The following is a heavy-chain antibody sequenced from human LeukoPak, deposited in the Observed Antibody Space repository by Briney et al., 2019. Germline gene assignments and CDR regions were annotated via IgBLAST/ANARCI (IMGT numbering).Heavy chain of an antibody. CDR1: GFTFSSYS. Sequence: GGSLRLSCAASGFTFSSYSMNWVRQAPGKGLEWVSSISSSSIYTNYAGSVKGRFTISRDNAKNSLYLQMNSLRAEDTAVYYCASPAAGLHWGQGTLVTVSS. V-gene: IGHV3-21*06. D-gene: IGHD6-13*01. J-gene: IGHJ4*02. CDR2: ISSSSIYT. CDR3: ASPAAGLH.